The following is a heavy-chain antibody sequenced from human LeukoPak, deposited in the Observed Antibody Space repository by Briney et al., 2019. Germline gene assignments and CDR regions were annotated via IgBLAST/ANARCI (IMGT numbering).Heavy chain of an antibody. D-gene: IGHD3-22*01. V-gene: IGHV4-39*07. CDR1: GGSISSSSYY. CDR2: INHSGST. J-gene: IGHJ4*02. Sequence: PSETLSLTCTVSGGSISSSSYYWGWLRQPPGKGLEWIGEINHSGSTNYNPSLKSRVTISVDTSKNQFSLKLSSVTAADTAVYYCARDSQWDYYDSSGYYDWGQGTLVTVSS. CDR3: ARDSQWDYYDSSGYYD.